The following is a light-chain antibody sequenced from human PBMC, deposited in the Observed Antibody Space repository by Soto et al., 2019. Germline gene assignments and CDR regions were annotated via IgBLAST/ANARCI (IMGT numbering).Light chain of an antibody. V-gene: IGKV1-9*01. CDR1: QGISRS. J-gene: IGKJ4*01. CDR2: AAS. CDR3: QQVNRYQLT. Sequence: IQLTQSPSSLSASVGDRVTITCRASQGISRSLALYQQTPGKAPKFLIYAASILQNGVPARFSGSGSGTDVTLTISSQQPEDVATYYCQQVNRYQLTFGGGTKGES.